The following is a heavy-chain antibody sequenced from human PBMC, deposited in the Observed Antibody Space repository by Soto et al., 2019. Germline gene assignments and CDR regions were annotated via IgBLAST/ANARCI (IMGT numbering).Heavy chain of an antibody. D-gene: IGHD1-20*01. CDR1: GFTFSSYG. CDR2: IWYDGSNK. V-gene: IGHV3-33*01. Sequence: PGGSLRLSCAASGFTFSSYGMHWVRQAPGKGLEWVAVIWYDGSNKYYADSVKGRFTISRDNSKNTLYLQMNSLRAEDTAVYYCAREQYINWSFIKYYYYYYGMDVWGQGTTVTVSS. CDR3: AREQYINWSFIKYYYYYYGMDV. J-gene: IGHJ6*02.